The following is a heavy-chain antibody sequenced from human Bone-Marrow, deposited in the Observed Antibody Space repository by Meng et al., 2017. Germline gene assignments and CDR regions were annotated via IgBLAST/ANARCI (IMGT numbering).Heavy chain of an antibody. D-gene: IGHD3-10*01. CDR1: GFTFSNAW. CDR3: TPGHYGSGSKFDY. J-gene: IGHJ4*02. Sequence: GGSLRLSCAASGFTFSNAWVSWVRQAPGKGREWVGHIKSKTDGGTTDYAAPVKGKFTISRDDSKNTLYLQMNSLKTEDTAVYYCTPGHYGSGSKFDYWGQGTLVTVSS. V-gene: IGHV3-15*01. CDR2: IKSKTDGGTT.